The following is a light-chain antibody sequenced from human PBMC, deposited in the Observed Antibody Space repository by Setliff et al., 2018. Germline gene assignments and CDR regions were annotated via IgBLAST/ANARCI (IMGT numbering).Light chain of an antibody. CDR1: SSDVGYYNY. CDR2: EVS. CDR3: SSYTSSSTRV. Sequence: QSALTQPASVSGSPGQSITIPCTGTSSDVGYYNYVSWYQQHPGKAPKLMIYEVSNRPSGVSNRFSGSKSGNTASLTISGLQAEDEADYYCSSYTSSSTRVFGTGTKVTVL. V-gene: IGLV2-14*01. J-gene: IGLJ1*01.